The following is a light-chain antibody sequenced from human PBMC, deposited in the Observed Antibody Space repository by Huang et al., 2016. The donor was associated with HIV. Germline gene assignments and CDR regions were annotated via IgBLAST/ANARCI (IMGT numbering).Light chain of an antibody. CDR2: GAS. Sequence: DIVMTQSPDSLAVSLGERATISCKSRQSVLYTSKNKNHLAWFQQKLGHLPKLLIYGASTRSSGVPDRFSGSGSRTDFTLTSSSLQAGDAAVYYCQQYYSTRYTFGQGTKLEIK. J-gene: IGKJ2*01. CDR1: QSVLYTSKNKNH. CDR3: QQYYSTRYT. V-gene: IGKV4-1*01.